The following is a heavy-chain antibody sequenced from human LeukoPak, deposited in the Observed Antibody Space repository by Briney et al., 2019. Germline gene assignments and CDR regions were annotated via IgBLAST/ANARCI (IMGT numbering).Heavy chain of an antibody. CDR3: AREATVTTKNWFDP. J-gene: IGHJ5*02. Sequence: SQTLSLTCTVSGGSISSGGYYWSWLRPPPGEGLEWIGYIYYSGRTYYNPSLKSRVTISVDTSNNQFSLKLSSVTAADTAVYYCAREATVTTKNWFDPWGQGTLVTVSS. V-gene: IGHV4-31*03. CDR2: IYYSGRT. D-gene: IGHD4-11*01. CDR1: GGSISSGGYY.